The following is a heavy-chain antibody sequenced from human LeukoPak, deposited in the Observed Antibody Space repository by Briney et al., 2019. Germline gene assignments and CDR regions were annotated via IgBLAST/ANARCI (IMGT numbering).Heavy chain of an antibody. D-gene: IGHD2-2*01. CDR1: GYTFTDYY. V-gene: IGHV1-2*02. J-gene: IGHJ5*02. Sequence: VSVKVSCRASGYTFTDYYIHWVRQAPGQGLEWMGWINPDNGGTNYAQKFQGRVTMTRDTSIRTVYMDLSRLRSDDTAVFYCTREARVGNWFDPWGQGTQVTVPS. CDR3: TREARVGNWFDP. CDR2: INPDNGGT.